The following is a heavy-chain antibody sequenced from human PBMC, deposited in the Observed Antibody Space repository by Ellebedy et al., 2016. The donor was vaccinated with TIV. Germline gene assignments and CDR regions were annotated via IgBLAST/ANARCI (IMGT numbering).Heavy chain of an antibody. V-gene: IGHV1-18*01. J-gene: IGHJ3*01. CDR3: ARRLEGATPDAVYV. D-gene: IGHD1-26*01. Sequence: AASVKVSCKASSTYAINWVRQGPGQGLEWMGWISPYNGDTDYAQKLQGRVTMTIDTSTTTAYMELRSLRSDDTAIYSCARRLEGATPDAVYVWGQGTVVTVSS. CDR2: ISPYNGDT. CDR1: STYA.